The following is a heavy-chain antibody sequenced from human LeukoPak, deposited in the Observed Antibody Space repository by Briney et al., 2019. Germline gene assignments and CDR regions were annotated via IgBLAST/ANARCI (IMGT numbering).Heavy chain of an antibody. V-gene: IGHV1-69*13. CDR1: GGTFSSYA. J-gene: IGHJ4*02. CDR3: ARGRVLRFLEWLLWGFDY. CDR2: IIPIFGTA. Sequence: SVKVSCKASGGTFSSYAISWVRQAPGQGLEWMGGIIPIFGTANYAQKFQGRVTITADESTSTAYMELSSLRSEDTAVYYCARGRVLRFLEWLLWGFDYWGQGTLVTVS. D-gene: IGHD3-3*01.